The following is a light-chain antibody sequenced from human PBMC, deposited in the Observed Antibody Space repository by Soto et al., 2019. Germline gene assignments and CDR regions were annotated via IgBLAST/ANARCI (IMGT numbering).Light chain of an antibody. CDR1: RRISTR. CDR3: QQYSDWPST. V-gene: IGKV3-15*01. CDR2: GAS. J-gene: IGKJ2*01. Sequence: EVVMTQSPATLSVSLGGEVTLSCRASRRISTRLAWYQQKPGQAPSLLIYGASTRAPGIPATFSGSGSGTEFTLTISSLQSEDFAMYYCQQYSDWPSTFGQGTKLEIK.